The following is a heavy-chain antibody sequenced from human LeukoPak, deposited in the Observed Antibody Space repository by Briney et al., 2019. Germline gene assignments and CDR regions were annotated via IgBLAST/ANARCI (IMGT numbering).Heavy chain of an antibody. CDR1: GFTFSNNW. CDR2: IASDGSST. Sequence: GGSLRLSCAYSGFTFSNNWMHEVRPAPGKGLVWVSRIASDGSSTDYADSVRGRFTISRDNAKNTLYLQMNSLRAEDTAVYYWTSARYGGNSDYWGQGTLVTVSS. V-gene: IGHV3-74*01. CDR3: TSARYGGNSDY. D-gene: IGHD4-23*01. J-gene: IGHJ4*02.